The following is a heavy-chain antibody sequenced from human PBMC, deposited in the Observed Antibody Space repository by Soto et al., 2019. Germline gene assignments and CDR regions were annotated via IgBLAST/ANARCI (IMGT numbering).Heavy chain of an antibody. V-gene: IGHV1-2*02. J-gene: IGHJ5*02. CDR1: GYTFTGYY. CDR3: ARDGLPLAAAILYNWFDP. D-gene: IGHD2-2*01. CDR2: INPNSGGT. Sequence: AASVKVSCKASGYTFTGYYMHWVRQAPGQGLEWMGWINPNSGGTNYAQKFQGRVTMTRDTSISTAYMELSRLRSDDTAVYYCARDGLPLAAAILYNWFDPWGQGTLVTVSS.